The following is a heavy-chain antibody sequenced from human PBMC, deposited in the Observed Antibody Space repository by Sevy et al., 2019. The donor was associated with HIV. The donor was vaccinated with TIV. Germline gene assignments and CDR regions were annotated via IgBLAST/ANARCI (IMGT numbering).Heavy chain of an antibody. CDR2: ISHDGSNK. CDR3: AKDLSYVWGGRSLWDC. V-gene: IGHV3-30*18. Sequence: GESLKISCVASGFTFSSNGIHWVRQAPGKGLEWVALISHDGSNKYNADSVKGRFTISRDNSKNTLYLQMNSLRAEDTAVYYCAKDLSYVWGGRSLWDCWGQGTLVTVSS. J-gene: IGHJ4*02. CDR1: GFTFSSNG. D-gene: IGHD3-10*02.